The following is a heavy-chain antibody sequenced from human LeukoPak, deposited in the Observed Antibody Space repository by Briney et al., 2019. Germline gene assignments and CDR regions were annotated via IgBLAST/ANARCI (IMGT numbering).Heavy chain of an antibody. V-gene: IGHV4-34*01. Sequence: SETLSLTCAVYGGSFSGYYWSWIRQPPGKGLEWIGEINHSGSTNYNPSLKSRVTISVDTSKNQFSLKLSSVTAADTAVYYCARGRIQLWYPWYFYYWGQGTLLTVSS. D-gene: IGHD5-18*01. J-gene: IGHJ4*02. CDR2: INHSGST. CDR1: GGSFSGYY. CDR3: ARGRIQLWYPWYFYY.